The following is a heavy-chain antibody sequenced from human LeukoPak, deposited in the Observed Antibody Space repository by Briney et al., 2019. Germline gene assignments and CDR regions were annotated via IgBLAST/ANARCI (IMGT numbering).Heavy chain of an antibody. CDR3: AKDRRGSSGWYHYYYGMDV. Sequence: PGRSLRLSCAASGFAFSSYAMHWVRQAPGKGLEWVAVISYDGSNKYYADSVKGRFTISRDNSKNTLYLQMNSLRAEDTAVYYCAKDRRGSSGWYHYYYGMDVWAKGPRSPSP. CDR2: ISYDGSNK. D-gene: IGHD6-19*01. V-gene: IGHV3-30*04. CDR1: GFAFSSYA. J-gene: IGHJ6*02.